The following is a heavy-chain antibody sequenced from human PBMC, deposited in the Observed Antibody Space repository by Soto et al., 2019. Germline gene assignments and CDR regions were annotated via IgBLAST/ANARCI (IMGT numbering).Heavy chain of an antibody. Sequence: QIQLVQSGAEVKKPGASVKVSCKASGYTFTNNGINWVRQAPGQGLEWMGWISGYSGNAIYAAKFQGRVTMTTDTSPSTAYRDLRRLTSAGTAVNYCATGHSRYRSDNWGEGTLATGSS. CDR1: GYTFTNNG. J-gene: IGHJ4*02. CDR3: ATGHSRYRSDN. V-gene: IGHV1-18*01. CDR2: ISGYSGNA. D-gene: IGHD3-16*02.